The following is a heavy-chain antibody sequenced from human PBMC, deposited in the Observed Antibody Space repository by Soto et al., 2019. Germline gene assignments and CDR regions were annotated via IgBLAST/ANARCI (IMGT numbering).Heavy chain of an antibody. J-gene: IGHJ6*02. Sequence: SETLSLTCAVSGGSFSDFYWTWIRQLPGKGLEWIGEINHIGYTNYNPSLEGRVAISVDTSKNQFSLNLRSVTAADTAVYYCARERDYYDSIRYGMDVWGQGTTVTVSS. CDR1: GGSFSDFY. CDR2: INHIGYT. V-gene: IGHV4-34*01. CDR3: ARERDYYDSIRYGMDV. D-gene: IGHD3-22*01.